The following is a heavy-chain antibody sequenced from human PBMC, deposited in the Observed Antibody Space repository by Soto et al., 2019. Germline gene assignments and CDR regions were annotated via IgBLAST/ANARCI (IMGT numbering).Heavy chain of an antibody. J-gene: IGHJ4*02. CDR2: ISAYNGNT. CDR1: GYSFTSYG. Sequence: QVQLVQSGAEVKKPGASVKVSCKASGYSFTSYGISWVRQAPGQGLEWMGWISAYNGNTNYAQKLQGRVTMTTDTSTRTAYMELTSLRSDATDVYYCATDGYYGGNPLCDYWGQGTRVTVSS. CDR3: ATDGYYGGNPLCDY. D-gene: IGHD4-17*01. V-gene: IGHV1-18*01.